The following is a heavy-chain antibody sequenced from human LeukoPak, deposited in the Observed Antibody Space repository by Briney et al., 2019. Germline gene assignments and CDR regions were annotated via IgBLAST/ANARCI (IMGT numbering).Heavy chain of an antibody. CDR3: ARDLSHRYYHRTGYAFDY. CDR2: INPNSGIT. D-gene: IGHD3-22*01. J-gene: IGHJ4*02. V-gene: IGHV1-8*03. Sequence: ASVKVSCKASGYTFTSYDINWVRQATGQGLEWMGWINPNSGITVYAQKFQGRVTITRNPSISTAYMELSSLRSEDTAVYYCARDLSHRYYHRTGYAFDYWGQGTLVTVSS. CDR1: GYTFTSYD.